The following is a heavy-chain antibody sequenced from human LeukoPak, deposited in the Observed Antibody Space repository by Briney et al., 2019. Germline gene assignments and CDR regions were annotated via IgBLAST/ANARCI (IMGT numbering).Heavy chain of an antibody. Sequence: SETLSLTCTVSSGSITGYYWSWVRQPPGKGLEWIGYVYATGTTNYNPSLKTRATISIDTSKNQLSLTLTSVTAADTAVYYCARDLNWETYWGQGTLVSVSS. CDR3: ARDLNWETY. CDR1: SGSITGYY. V-gene: IGHV4-59*01. CDR2: VYATGTT. J-gene: IGHJ4*02. D-gene: IGHD7-27*01.